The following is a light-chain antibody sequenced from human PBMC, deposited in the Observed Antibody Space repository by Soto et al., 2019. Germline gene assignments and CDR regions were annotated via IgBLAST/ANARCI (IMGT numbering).Light chain of an antibody. V-gene: IGKV3-20*01. CDR3: QQYGSAPPT. J-gene: IGKJ1*01. CDR2: AAS. Sequence: ELVLTQSPGTLSLSPGERATLSCRASRGVSSGYLAWYQQKPGQAPRPLIYAASNRATGIPGRFSGSGFGTDFTLTISRLEPEDFAVYYCQQYGSAPPTFGQGTKVDIK. CDR1: RGVSSGY.